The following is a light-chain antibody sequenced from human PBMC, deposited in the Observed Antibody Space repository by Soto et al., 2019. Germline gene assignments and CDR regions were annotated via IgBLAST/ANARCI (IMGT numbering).Light chain of an antibody. Sequence: PGERVSLSCRASQRVGSNYLAWFQQKPGQTPRLLISGASTRATGIPDRFSGSGSGTDFTLTINRLEPEDFAVYYCQQYDNWPLTFGGGTKVDVK. J-gene: IGKJ4*01. CDR1: QRVGSNY. V-gene: IGKV3-20*01. CDR3: QQYDNWPLT. CDR2: GAS.